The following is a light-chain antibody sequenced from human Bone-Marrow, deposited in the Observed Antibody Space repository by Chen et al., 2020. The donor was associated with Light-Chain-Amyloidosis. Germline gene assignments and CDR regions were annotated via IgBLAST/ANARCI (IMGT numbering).Light chain of an antibody. J-gene: IGKJ4*01. CDR3: QQSYGMPRS. V-gene: IGKV1-39*01. Sequence: DIQMTQSPSSLSASVGDRVTITCRASQSIANFLNCYQQKPGKAPNLLIYDASSLQSGVPSRFRGSGSGTDFTLTINTLQPEDSATYCCQQSYGMPRSFGGGTKVEIK. CDR2: DAS. CDR1: QSIANF.